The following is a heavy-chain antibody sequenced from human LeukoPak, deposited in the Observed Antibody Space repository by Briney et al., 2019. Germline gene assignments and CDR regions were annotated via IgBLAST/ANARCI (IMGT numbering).Heavy chain of an antibody. Sequence: ASVKVSCKVSGHSLSDLSIHWVRQAPGKGLEWMGGFDIEDAETIYAQEFEGRVIMTEDTATETAYMQLSSLKSEDTAVYYCVAEVIEVTMGDYWGQGTLVTVSS. J-gene: IGHJ4*02. CDR2: FDIEDAET. CDR3: VAEVIEVTMGDY. CDR1: GHSLSDLS. V-gene: IGHV1-24*01. D-gene: IGHD4-11*01.